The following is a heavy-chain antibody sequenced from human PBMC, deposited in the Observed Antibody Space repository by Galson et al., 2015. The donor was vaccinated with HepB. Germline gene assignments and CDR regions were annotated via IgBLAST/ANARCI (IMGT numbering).Heavy chain of an antibody. J-gene: IGHJ5*01. CDR1: GYSFTSYG. Sequence: SVKVSCKASGYSFTSYGIAWVRQAPGQGLEWMGWISSYNGNTNYAQKLQGRVTMNTDTSTSTAYIEVRSLRSDDTAVYYCAREVNYDWFDSWGQGTLVTVSS. CDR3: AREVNYDWFDS. CDR2: ISSYNGNT. V-gene: IGHV1-18*04. D-gene: IGHD1-7*01.